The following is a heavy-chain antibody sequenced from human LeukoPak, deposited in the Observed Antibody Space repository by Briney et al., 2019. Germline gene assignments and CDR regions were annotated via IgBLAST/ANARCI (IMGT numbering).Heavy chain of an antibody. Sequence: PGGSLRLSCAASGFTVSSNYMSWVRQTPGRGLEWVSVIYSGGSIYYADFAKGRFTISRDNSKNMLYLQMNSLRAEDTAIYYCAILVMCSGGSCSYYFDYWGQGTLVTVSS. CDR3: AILVMCSGGSCSYYFDY. J-gene: IGHJ4*02. V-gene: IGHV3-53*01. D-gene: IGHD2-15*01. CDR1: GFTVSSNY. CDR2: IYSGGSI.